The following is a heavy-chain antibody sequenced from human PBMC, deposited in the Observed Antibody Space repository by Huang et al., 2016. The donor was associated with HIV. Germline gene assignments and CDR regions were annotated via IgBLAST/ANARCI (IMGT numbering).Heavy chain of an antibody. CDR2: ISYDGRSD. V-gene: IGHV3-30*18. D-gene: IGHD2-15*01. CDR1: GFIFGNFG. CDR3: AKESRWFSDFDQ. Sequence: QVQLVESGGGVVQPGTSLRLSCAASGFIFGNFGMHWVRPAPGKGLEWVAVISYDGRSDRYSDSVKGRFTISRDNDKNTLSLEMNRLRHDDTAVYYCAKESRWFSDFDQWGQGTLVTVSS. J-gene: IGHJ5*02.